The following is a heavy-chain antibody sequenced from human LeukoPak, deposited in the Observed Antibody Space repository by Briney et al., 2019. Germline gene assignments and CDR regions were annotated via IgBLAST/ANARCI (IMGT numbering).Heavy chain of an antibody. Sequence: PSETLSPTCTVSGGSISSYYWSWIRQPPGKGLEWIGYIYYSGGTNYNPSLKSRVTISVDTSKNQFSLKLSSVTAADTAVYYCASGWYGRFDYWGQGTLVTVSS. V-gene: IGHV4-59*01. CDR3: ASGWYGRFDY. J-gene: IGHJ4*02. CDR2: IYYSGGT. D-gene: IGHD6-19*01. CDR1: GGSISSYY.